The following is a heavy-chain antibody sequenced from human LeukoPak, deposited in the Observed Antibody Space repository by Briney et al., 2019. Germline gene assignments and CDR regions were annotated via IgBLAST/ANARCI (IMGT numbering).Heavy chain of an antibody. CDR3: ATDLKVDVVATIMDY. CDR2: ISSSSSYI. CDR1: GFTFSSYS. Sequence: GGSLRLSCAASGFTFSSYSMNWVRQAPGKGLEWVSSISSSSSYIYYADSVKGRFTISRDNAKNSLYLQMNSLRAEDTAVYYCATDLKVDVVATIMDYWGQGTLVTVSS. V-gene: IGHV3-21*01. D-gene: IGHD5-12*01. J-gene: IGHJ4*02.